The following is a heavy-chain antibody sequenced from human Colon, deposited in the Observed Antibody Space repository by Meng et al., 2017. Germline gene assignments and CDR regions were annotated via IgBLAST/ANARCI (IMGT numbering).Heavy chain of an antibody. CDR3: ARDDDGSGHWRFYFDY. J-gene: IGHJ4*02. CDR1: GFTFSNYW. V-gene: IGHV3-7*01. D-gene: IGHD3-22*01. Sequence: GESLKISCAASGFTFSNYWMSWVRQAPGKGLEWVANMKEDGGEIYYVDSVKGRFTISRDNAKNSLYLQMNSLRAEDTAVYYCARDDDGSGHWRFYFDYWGQGKLV. CDR2: MKEDGGEI.